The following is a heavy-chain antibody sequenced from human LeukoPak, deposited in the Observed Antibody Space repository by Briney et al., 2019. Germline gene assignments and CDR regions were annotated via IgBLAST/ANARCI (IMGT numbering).Heavy chain of an antibody. Sequence: SETLSLTCAVYGGSFSGYYWSWIRQPPGKGLEWIGEINHSGSTNYNPSLKSRVTISVDTSKNQFSLKLSSVTAADTAVYYCARDPVHYYGSGSRPNYYYYYGMDVWGKGTTVTVSS. V-gene: IGHV4-34*01. CDR1: GGSFSGYY. J-gene: IGHJ6*04. D-gene: IGHD3-10*01. CDR3: ARDPVHYYGSGSRPNYYYYYGMDV. CDR2: INHSGST.